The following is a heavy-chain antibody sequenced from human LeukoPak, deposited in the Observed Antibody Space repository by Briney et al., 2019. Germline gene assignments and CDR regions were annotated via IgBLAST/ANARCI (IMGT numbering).Heavy chain of an antibody. D-gene: IGHD3-3*01. CDR2: ISSYGGST. CDR1: GFTFSSYA. CDR3: AKVAERFMEWPTDY. Sequence: QPGGSLRLSCAASGFTFSSYAMSWVRQAPGKGLEWVSGISSYGGSTYYADSVRGRFTISRDNSKNTLHLQMNSLRAEDTAVYYCAKVAERFMEWPTDYWGQGTLVTVSS. V-gene: IGHV3-23*01. J-gene: IGHJ4*02.